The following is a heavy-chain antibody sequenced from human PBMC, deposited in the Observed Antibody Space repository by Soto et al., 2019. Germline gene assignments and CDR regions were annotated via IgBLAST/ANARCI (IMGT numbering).Heavy chain of an antibody. Sequence: SETLSLTCAVYGGSFSGYYWSWIRQPPGKGLEWIGEINNSGSTNYNPSLKSRVTISVDTSKNQFSLKLSSVTAADTAVYYCARDQSTGYCSGGICSYYYYYGMDVWGQGTTVTVSS. CDR2: INNSGST. V-gene: IGHV4-34*01. CDR3: ARDQSTGYCSGGICSYYYYYGMDV. J-gene: IGHJ6*02. D-gene: IGHD2-15*01. CDR1: GGSFSGYY.